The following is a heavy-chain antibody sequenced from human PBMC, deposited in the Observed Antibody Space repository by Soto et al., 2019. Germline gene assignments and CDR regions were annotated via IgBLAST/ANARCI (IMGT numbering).Heavy chain of an antibody. Sequence: ASVKVSCKASGYTFTSYAMHWVRQAPGQRLEWMGWINAGNGNTKYSQKFQGRVTITRDKSTSTAYMELSSLRSEDTAVYYCARASPSDYGSGSLYWFDPWGQGTLVTVSS. CDR2: INAGNGNT. CDR3: ARASPSDYGSGSLYWFDP. J-gene: IGHJ5*02. D-gene: IGHD3-10*01. V-gene: IGHV1-3*01. CDR1: GYTFTSYA.